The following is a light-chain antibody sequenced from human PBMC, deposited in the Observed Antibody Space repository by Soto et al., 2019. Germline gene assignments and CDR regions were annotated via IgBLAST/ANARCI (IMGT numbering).Light chain of an antibody. CDR2: DVS. CDR1: SSDVGGYNY. V-gene: IGLV2-14*01. Sequence: HSALTQPASVSGSPGQSITISCTGTSSDVGGYNYVSWYQHHPGKAPKLMIYDVSNRPSGVSTRFSGSKSGNTASLTISGLQAEDEADYYCSSYTSTRVFGGGTKLTVL. J-gene: IGLJ3*02. CDR3: SSYTSTRV.